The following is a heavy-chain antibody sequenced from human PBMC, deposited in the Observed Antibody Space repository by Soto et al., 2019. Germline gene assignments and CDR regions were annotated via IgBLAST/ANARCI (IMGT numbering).Heavy chain of an antibody. CDR3: ARGGFPAIVVVTNAFDI. D-gene: IGHD3-22*01. CDR2: INSDGSST. CDR1: GFTFSSYW. Sequence: GSLRLSCAASGFTFSSYWMHWVRQAPGKGLVWVSRINSDGSSTSYADSVKGRFTISRDNAKNTLYLQMNSLRAEDTAVYYCARGGFPAIVVVTNAFDIWGQGTMVTVSS. V-gene: IGHV3-74*01. J-gene: IGHJ3*02.